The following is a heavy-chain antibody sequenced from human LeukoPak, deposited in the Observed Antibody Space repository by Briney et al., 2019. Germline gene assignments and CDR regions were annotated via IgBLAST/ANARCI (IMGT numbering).Heavy chain of an antibody. CDR2: IVVGSGNT. Sequence: ASVKVSCKASGFTFTSSAVQWVRQARGQRLEWIGWIVVGSGNTNYAQKFQERVTNTRDMSTSTAYMELSSLRSEDTAVYYCAALSEFSGSYFGGQGTLVTVSS. V-gene: IGHV1-58*01. CDR3: AALSEFSGSYF. J-gene: IGHJ4*02. D-gene: IGHD1-26*01. CDR1: GFTFTSSA.